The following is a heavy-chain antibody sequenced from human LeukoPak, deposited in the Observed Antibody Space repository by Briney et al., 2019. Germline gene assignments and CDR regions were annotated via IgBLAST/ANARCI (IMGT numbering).Heavy chain of an antibody. CDR3: ARYYDILTGSIMGFVY. V-gene: IGHV1-18*01. D-gene: IGHD3-9*01. J-gene: IGHJ4*02. Sequence: ASVKVSCKASGYTFTSYGISWVRQAPGQRLEWMGWISAYNGNTNYAQKLQGRVTMTTDTSTSRAYMELRSLRSDHTAVYYCARYYDILTGSIMGFVYWGQGTLVTVSS. CDR1: GYTFTSYG. CDR2: ISAYNGNT.